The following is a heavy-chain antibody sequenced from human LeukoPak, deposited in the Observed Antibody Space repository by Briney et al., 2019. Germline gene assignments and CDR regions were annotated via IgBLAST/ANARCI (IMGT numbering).Heavy chain of an antibody. CDR1: GFTFSSYG. V-gene: IGHV3-53*01. CDR3: ARVAAYPFGMDV. Sequence: GGSLRLSCAASGFTFSSYGMNWVRQAPGKGLEWVSVIYSGGSTYYADSVKGRFTISRDNSKNTLYLQMNSLRAEDTAVYYCARVAAYPFGMDVWGQGTTVTVSS. J-gene: IGHJ6*02. D-gene: IGHD2-2*02. CDR2: IYSGGST.